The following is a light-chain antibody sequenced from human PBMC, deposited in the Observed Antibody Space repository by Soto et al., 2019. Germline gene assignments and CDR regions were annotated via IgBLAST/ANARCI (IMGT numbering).Light chain of an antibody. J-gene: IGKJ5*01. V-gene: IGKV3-11*01. CDR3: QQRSNWPTIT. CDR1: QSVSSY. CDR2: AAS. Sequence: EIVMTQSPATLSVSPGERATLSCRASQSVSSYLAWYGQKPGQAPRLLIYAASNRATGIPARFSGSGSGTDFTLTISSLEPEDFAVYYCQQRSNWPTITFGQRTRLEIK.